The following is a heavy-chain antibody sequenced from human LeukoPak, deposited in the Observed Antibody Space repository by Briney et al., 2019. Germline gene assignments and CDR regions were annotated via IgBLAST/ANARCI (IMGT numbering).Heavy chain of an antibody. D-gene: IGHD3-16*02. Sequence: SETLSLTCTVSGXSISSFYWSWIRQPPGKGLEWIGYIYYSGSTNYNPSLKSRVTISVDTSKNQFSLKLSSVTAADTAVYYCARGFYDYVWGTYRPLYFDYWGQGTLVTVSS. CDR3: ARGFYDYVWGTYRPLYFDY. V-gene: IGHV4-59*08. CDR2: IYYSGST. CDR1: GXSISSFY. J-gene: IGHJ4*02.